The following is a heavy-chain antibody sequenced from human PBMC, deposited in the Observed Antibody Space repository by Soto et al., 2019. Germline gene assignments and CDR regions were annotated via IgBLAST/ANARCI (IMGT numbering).Heavy chain of an antibody. D-gene: IGHD3-9*01. J-gene: IGHJ4*02. V-gene: IGHV4-39*07. Sequence: SETLSLTCALSGGSISSGSHHWGWIRQPPGKGLEWIGTIYYNGNTYYSPSFQGRVTISVDRSITTTYLQWNTLQASDTATYYCARGAERTVPPTVQRHLDWVCGYWGQGSPVIVSS. CDR2: IYYNGNT. CDR3: ARGAERTVPPTVQRHLDWVCGY. CDR1: GGSISSGSHH.